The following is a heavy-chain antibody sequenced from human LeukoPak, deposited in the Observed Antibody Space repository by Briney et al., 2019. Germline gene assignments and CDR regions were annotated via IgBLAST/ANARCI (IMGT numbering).Heavy chain of an antibody. J-gene: IGHJ5*02. D-gene: IGHD3-22*01. CDR1: GASIRNYY. Sequence: SETLSLTCTVSGASIRNYYWSWTRQPPGKGLEWIGYIYHSGSTNHKPSLKSRVTISVDTSKNQFSLKLTSVTAADTAVYYCARGTYYYYDSSGYLFWFDPWGQGTLVTVSS. CDR2: IYHSGST. CDR3: ARGTYYYYDSSGYLFWFDP. V-gene: IGHV4-59*01.